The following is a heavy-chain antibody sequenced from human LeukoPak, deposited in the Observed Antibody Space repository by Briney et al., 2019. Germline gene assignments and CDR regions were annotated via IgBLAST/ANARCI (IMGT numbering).Heavy chain of an antibody. CDR1: GFTFSSYG. CDR3: AREGAAAGLFDY. CDR2: IRYDGGNE. V-gene: IGHV3-30*02. Sequence: GGSLRLSCAASGFTFSSYGMHWVRQAPGKGLAWVAFIRYDGGNEFYTDSVKGRFTISRDNSKNTLYLQMNSLRAEDTAVYYCAREGAAAGLFDYWGQGTLVTVSS. D-gene: IGHD6-13*01. J-gene: IGHJ4*02.